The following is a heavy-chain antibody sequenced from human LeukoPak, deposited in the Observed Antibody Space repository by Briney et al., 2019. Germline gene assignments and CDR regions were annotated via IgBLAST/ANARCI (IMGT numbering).Heavy chain of an antibody. CDR2: ITGSTTIPAYA. CDR1: GFTFSIYS. Sequence: GGSLRLSCTASGFTFSIYSMNWVRQAPGKGLEWVSYITGSTTIPAYATYADSVKGRFTISRDNSKNTLYLQMNSLRAEDTAVYYCARGDHYYDSSAYPLGYWGQGTLVTVSS. J-gene: IGHJ4*02. CDR3: ARGDHYYDSSAYPLGY. V-gene: IGHV3-48*01. D-gene: IGHD3-22*01.